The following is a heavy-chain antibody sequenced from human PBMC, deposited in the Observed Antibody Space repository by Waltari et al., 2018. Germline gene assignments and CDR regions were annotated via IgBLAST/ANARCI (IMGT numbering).Heavy chain of an antibody. V-gene: IGHV1-3*01. CDR1: GYTFTSYA. CDR2: INAGNGNT. CDR3: ARDSAGGVDY. J-gene: IGHJ4*02. D-gene: IGHD2-8*02. Sequence: VQLVQSGAEVKKPGATVKISCKVSGYTFTSYAMHWVRQAPGQRLEWMGWINAGNGNTKYSQKFQGRVTITRDTSASTAYMELSSLRSEDTAVYYCARDSAGGVDYWGQGTLVTVSS.